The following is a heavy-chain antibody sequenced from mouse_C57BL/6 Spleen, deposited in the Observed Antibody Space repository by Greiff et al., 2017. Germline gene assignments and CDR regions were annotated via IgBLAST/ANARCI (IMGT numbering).Heavy chain of an antibody. CDR2: INPNNGGT. D-gene: IGHD3-3*01. J-gene: IGHJ2*01. CDR3: ARGGTRGYYFDY. Sequence: VQLQQSGPELVKPGASVKMSCKASGYTFTDYNMHWVKQSHGKSLEWIGYINPNNGGTSYNQKFKGKATLTVNKSSSTAYMELRSLTSEDSAVYYCARGGTRGYYFDYWGQGTTLTDSS. CDR1: GYTFTDYN. V-gene: IGHV1-22*01.